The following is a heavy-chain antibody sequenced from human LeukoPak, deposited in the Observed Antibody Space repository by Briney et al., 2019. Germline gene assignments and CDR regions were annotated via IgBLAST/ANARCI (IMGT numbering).Heavy chain of an antibody. CDR2: ISFDGSNK. CDR1: GFTFSSYG. V-gene: IGHV3-30*18. CDR3: AKDEIGAVAGLLDY. Sequence: PGGSLRLSCAASGFTFSSYGMYWVRQAPGQGLEWVAVISFDGSNKYYADSVRGRFTVSRDNSKDTLYLQMNSLRAEDTAVYYCAKDEIGAVAGLLDYGGQGNLVTVSS. J-gene: IGHJ4*02. D-gene: IGHD6-19*01.